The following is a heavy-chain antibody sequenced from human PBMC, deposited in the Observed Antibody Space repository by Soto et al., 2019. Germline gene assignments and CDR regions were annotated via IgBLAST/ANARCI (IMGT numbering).Heavy chain of an antibody. CDR1: GGSISSGFYS. CDR3: AREASRHYGGGDY. Sequence: QVQLQESGPGLVKPSQTLSLTCTVSGGSISSGFYSWSWIRQYPGKGLEWIGYINYSGSTFYNPSLKSRVSIAADTSKTQFSLQLGTVTAADTAVYYCAREASRHYGGGDYWGQGTLVTVSS. D-gene: IGHD4-17*01. J-gene: IGHJ4*02. CDR2: INYSGST. V-gene: IGHV4-31*03.